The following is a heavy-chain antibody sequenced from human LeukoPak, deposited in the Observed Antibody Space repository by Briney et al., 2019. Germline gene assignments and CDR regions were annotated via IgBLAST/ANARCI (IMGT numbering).Heavy chain of an antibody. CDR2: VIPIFGTA. CDR3: ASGGYSGYDFYYYYYGMDV. J-gene: IGHJ6*04. V-gene: IGHV1-69*13. CDR1: GGTLSSYA. Sequence: SVKVSCKVSGGTLSSYAISWVRQAPGQGLEWMGGVIPIFGTANYAQKFQGRATITADESTSTAYMELSSLRSEDTAVYYCASGGYSGYDFYYYYYGMDVWGKGTTVTVSS. D-gene: IGHD5-12*01.